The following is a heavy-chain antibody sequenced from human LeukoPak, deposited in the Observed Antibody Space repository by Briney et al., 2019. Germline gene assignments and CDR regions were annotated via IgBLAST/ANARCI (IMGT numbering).Heavy chain of an antibody. CDR1: GFTFSSFG. CDR3: AKDRTMAADGTYFDY. J-gene: IGHJ4*02. D-gene: IGHD6-13*01. Sequence: PGGSLRLSCVASGFTFSSFGMHWVRQAPGKGLEWISFIRYDGSNKYYTDSVKGRFTISRDNSQNTLYLQMNSLRTEDTALYFCAKDRTMAADGTYFDYWGQGTLVTVSS. CDR2: IRYDGSNK. V-gene: IGHV3-30*02.